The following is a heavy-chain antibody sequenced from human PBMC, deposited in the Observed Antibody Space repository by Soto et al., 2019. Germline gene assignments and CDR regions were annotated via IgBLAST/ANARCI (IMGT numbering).Heavy chain of an antibody. Sequence: GGSLRLSCAASGFTFSSYAMSWVRQAPGKGLEWVSAISGSGGSTYYADSVKGRFTISRDNSKNTLYLQMNGLRAEDTAVYYCAKDRLAYYDFWSGRYFQHWGQGTLVTVSS. CDR3: AKDRLAYYDFWSGRYFQH. CDR2: ISGSGGST. CDR1: GFTFSSYA. J-gene: IGHJ1*01. V-gene: IGHV3-23*01. D-gene: IGHD3-3*01.